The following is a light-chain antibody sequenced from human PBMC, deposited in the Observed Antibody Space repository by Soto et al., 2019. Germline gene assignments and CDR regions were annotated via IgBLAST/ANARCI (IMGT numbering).Light chain of an antibody. CDR3: AAWDDRLNGFV. V-gene: IGLV1-44*01. CDR2: TNN. CDR1: SSNIGSNT. J-gene: IGLJ1*01. Sequence: QSVLTQPPSASGAPGQRVTISCSGSSSNIGSNTVNWYQQLPGTAPKLLIYTNNQRPSGVRDRFSGSRSGTSASLAISGLQSEDEADYYCAAWDDRLNGFVFGTGNKVTXL.